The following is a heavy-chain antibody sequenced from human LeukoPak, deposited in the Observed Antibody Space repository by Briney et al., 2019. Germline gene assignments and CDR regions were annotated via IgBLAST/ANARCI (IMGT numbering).Heavy chain of an antibody. Sequence: PSETLSLTCTVSGGSISSYYWGWIRQPPGKGLEWIGSIYYSGSTYYNPSLKSRVTISVDTSKNQFSLKLSSVTAADTAVYYCARDCGSSSNLVNYYYYYGMDVWGQGTTVTVSS. D-gene: IGHD6-13*01. CDR1: GGSISSYY. V-gene: IGHV4-39*07. J-gene: IGHJ6*02. CDR2: IYYSGST. CDR3: ARDCGSSSNLVNYYYYYGMDV.